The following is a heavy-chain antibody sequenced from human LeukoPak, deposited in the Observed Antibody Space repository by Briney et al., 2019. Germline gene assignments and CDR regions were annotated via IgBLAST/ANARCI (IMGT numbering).Heavy chain of an antibody. J-gene: IGHJ3*02. V-gene: IGHV4-4*07. CDR2: IYTSGKT. CDR3: AKDHDLYYYDNSGLDI. D-gene: IGHD3-22*01. Sequence: PSGTLSLTCTVSGGSISSYYWSWIRQPAGKGLEWIGRIYTSGKTNYNPSLKSRVTMSLDTSKNQFSLKLSSVTAADTAVYYCAKDHDLYYYDNSGLDIWGQGTMVTVSS. CDR1: GGSISSYY.